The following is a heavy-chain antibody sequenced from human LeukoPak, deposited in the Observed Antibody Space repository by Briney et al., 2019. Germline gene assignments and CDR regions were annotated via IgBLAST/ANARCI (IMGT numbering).Heavy chain of an antibody. J-gene: IGHJ6*03. Sequence: SETLSLTCAVYGGSFSGYYWSWIRQPPGKGLEWIGEINHSGSTNYNPSLKSRVTISVDTSKNQFSLKLSSVTAADTAVYYCARESAYYGSGSYYYYYYYYMDVWGKGTTVTISS. CDR3: ARESAYYGSGSYYYYYYYYMDV. V-gene: IGHV4-34*01. D-gene: IGHD3-10*01. CDR2: INHSGST. CDR1: GGSFSGYY.